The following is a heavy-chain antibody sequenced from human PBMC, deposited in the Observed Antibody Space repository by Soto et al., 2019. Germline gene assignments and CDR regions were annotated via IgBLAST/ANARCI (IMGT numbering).Heavy chain of an antibody. J-gene: IGHJ5*02. Sequence: SETLSLTCTVSGGAISGYYWTWIRQPAGKGLEWIGRIYSSGGTKYNPSLKSRVDMSLDMSKNQFSLRLNSVTAADTAVYYCARGQRFSDSFDPWGQGTLVTVSS. CDR2: IYSSGGT. CDR1: GGAISGYY. CDR3: ARGQRFSDSFDP. V-gene: IGHV4-4*07. D-gene: IGHD3-3*01.